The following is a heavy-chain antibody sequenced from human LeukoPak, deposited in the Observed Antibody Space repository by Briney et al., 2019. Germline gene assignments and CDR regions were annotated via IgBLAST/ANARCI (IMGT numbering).Heavy chain of an antibody. CDR2: ISAYNGNT. CDR1: RYTLTSYG. D-gene: IGHD3-10*01. J-gene: IGHJ4*02. Sequence: ASVKVSCKASRYTLTSYGISWVRQAPGQALEWMGWISAYNGNTNYAQKLQGRVTMTTDTSTNTAYMELRSLRSDDTAVYYCARYRFGELLPDDYWGQGNLVTVSS. CDR3: ARYRFGELLPDDY. V-gene: IGHV1-18*01.